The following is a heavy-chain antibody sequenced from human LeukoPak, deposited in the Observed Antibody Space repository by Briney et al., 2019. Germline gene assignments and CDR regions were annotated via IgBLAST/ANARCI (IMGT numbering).Heavy chain of an antibody. CDR2: INPNDGDT. CDR3: ARANFLYCSSSTCLFDY. CDR1: GYTFTDYY. J-gene: IGHJ4*02. D-gene: IGHD2-2*01. V-gene: IGHV1-2*02. Sequence: ASVKVFCKASGYTFTDYYMHWVRQAPGQGFEWMGWINPNDGDTNYAQKFQGRVTMTRDTSISTAHMEVSRLRSDDTAVYYCARANFLYCSSSTCLFDYWGQGTLVTVSS.